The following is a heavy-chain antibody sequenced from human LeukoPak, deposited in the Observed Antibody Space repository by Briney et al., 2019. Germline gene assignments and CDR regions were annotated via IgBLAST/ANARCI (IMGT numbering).Heavy chain of an antibody. D-gene: IGHD6-6*01. Sequence: ASVKLSCKASGYTFTSYGMSWMRQAPGQGLEWMGWISPYNGNTNYAQKLQGRVTMTTDTSTSTSYMELRSLRADDTAVYYCAREPIENSSWGHNWFDPWGQGTLVTVSS. CDR2: ISPYNGNT. V-gene: IGHV1-18*01. J-gene: IGHJ5*02. CDR3: AREPIENSSWGHNWFDP. CDR1: GYTFTSYG.